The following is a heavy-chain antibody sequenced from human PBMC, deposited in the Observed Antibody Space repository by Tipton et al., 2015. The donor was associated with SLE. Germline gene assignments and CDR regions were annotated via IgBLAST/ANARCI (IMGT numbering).Heavy chain of an antibody. J-gene: IGHJ4*02. D-gene: IGHD3-16*01. CDR2: ISSNSDRI. CDR1: GFKTGDSA. Sequence: SLRLSCAASGFKTGDSAMLWVRQAPGKGMEWVPGISSNSDRIHYPDSVTGRFTISRDNAKNSLYLQMNSLRVEDTAFYYCASSPGTIPFGAAPDYWGEGTLVTVSS. CDR3: ASSPGTIPFGAAPDY. V-gene: IGHV3-9*02.